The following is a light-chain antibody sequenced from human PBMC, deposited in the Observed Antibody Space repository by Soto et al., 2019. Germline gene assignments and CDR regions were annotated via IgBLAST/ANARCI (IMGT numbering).Light chain of an antibody. V-gene: IGKV3-20*01. CDR2: GAS. CDR1: QSVSSSY. CDR3: QQYGSSPIT. J-gene: IGKJ5*01. Sequence: EIVLTQSPGTLSLSPGERATLSCRASQSVSSSYLSWYQQKPGQAPRLLIYGASSRATGIPDRFSGSGSGTDFTLNISRLEPEDFAVYFCQQYGSSPITFGQGTRLAIK.